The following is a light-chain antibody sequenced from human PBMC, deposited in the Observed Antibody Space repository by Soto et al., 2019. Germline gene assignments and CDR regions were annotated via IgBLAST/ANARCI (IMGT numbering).Light chain of an antibody. CDR3: QQHVSFPRS. Sequence: DIQMTQSPSSLSASVGDRVTITCRASQSISSYLNWYQQKPGKAPKLLIYAASSLQSGVPSRFSGSGSGTDFTLTISSLQPEDFATYYCQQHVSFPRSFGQGTKLEIK. J-gene: IGKJ2*01. CDR1: QSISSY. CDR2: AAS. V-gene: IGKV1-39*01.